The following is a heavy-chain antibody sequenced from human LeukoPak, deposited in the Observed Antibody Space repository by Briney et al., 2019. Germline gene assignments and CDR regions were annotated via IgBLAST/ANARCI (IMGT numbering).Heavy chain of an antibody. Sequence: PGGSLRLSCAASGXTFSNFWMHWVRQAPGKGLVWVSRISGDGSSTNYADSVKGRFTISRDNAKNTLYLQMNSLRAEDSAVYYCASGSYGHYWGQGTLVTVSS. CDR1: GXTFSNFW. J-gene: IGHJ4*02. D-gene: IGHD1-26*01. V-gene: IGHV3-74*01. CDR2: ISGDGSST. CDR3: ASGSYGHY.